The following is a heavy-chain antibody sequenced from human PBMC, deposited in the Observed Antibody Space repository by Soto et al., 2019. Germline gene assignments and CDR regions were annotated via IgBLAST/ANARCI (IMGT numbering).Heavy chain of an antibody. CDR1: GFSFRNYA. CDR2: LTGSSSNI. V-gene: IGHV3-23*01. CDR3: ANGRATYGLLTHDY. D-gene: IGHD3-10*01. J-gene: IGHJ4*02. Sequence: GGSLRLSCAASGFSFRNYAMSWVRQAPGKGLEWISTLTGSSSNIYYADSVKGRFAISRDNSRNTLYLQMNSLTAEDTAVYYCANGRATYGLLTHDYWGQGTLVTVSS.